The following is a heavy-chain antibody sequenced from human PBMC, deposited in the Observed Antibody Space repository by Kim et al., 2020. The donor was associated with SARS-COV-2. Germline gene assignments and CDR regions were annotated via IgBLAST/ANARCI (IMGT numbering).Heavy chain of an antibody. CDR2: ICSDGSKK. J-gene: IGHJ6*03. D-gene: IGHD5-18*01. Sequence: GGSLRLSCAPSDFNLSPYGMHWVRQAPGMGLQWVAMICSDGSKKYYADSVKGRFTISRDNSKNTLYLQLDSLRAEDTALYYCARDRGNTYMDVWGKGTTVTVSS. V-gene: IGHV3-33*01. CDR1: DFNLSPYG. CDR3: ARDRGNTYMDV.